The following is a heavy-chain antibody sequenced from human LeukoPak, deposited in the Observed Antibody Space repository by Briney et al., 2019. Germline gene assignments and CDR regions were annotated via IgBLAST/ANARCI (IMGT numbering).Heavy chain of an antibody. J-gene: IGHJ4*02. CDR2: IYYDGTT. CDR1: GHSISSSSRYY. Sequence: SDTLSLTCTVSGHSISSSSRYYWGWIRQPPGEGLEWIGNIYYDGTTYYNSSLKSRVTFSLDTSKNQFSLQLTSVTAADTAVYYCARAVGYNFGRAHFDYWGQGTLVTVSS. D-gene: IGHD5-24*01. V-gene: IGHV4-39*07. CDR3: ARAVGYNFGRAHFDY.